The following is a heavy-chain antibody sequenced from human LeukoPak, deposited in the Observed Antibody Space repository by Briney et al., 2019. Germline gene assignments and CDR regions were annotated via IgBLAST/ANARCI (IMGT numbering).Heavy chain of an antibody. CDR2: IGAGGSKT. J-gene: IGHJ6*02. CDR3: AKGIKGSYCNGDCYLTYYYYGLDV. D-gene: IGHD2-21*02. CDR1: GFTFSSFA. V-gene: IGHV3-23*01. Sequence: PGGSLRLSCAASGFTFSSFAMSWVRQAPGKGLEWVSIIGAGGSKTYYADSVKGRFTISRDNSKNTLYLQMNSLRAEDTAVYYCAKGIKGSYCNGDCYLTYYYYGLDVWGQGTTATVSS.